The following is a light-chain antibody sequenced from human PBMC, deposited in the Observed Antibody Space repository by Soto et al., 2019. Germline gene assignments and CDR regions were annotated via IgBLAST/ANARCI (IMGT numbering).Light chain of an antibody. CDR1: SSDVGGYNY. V-gene: IGLV2-14*01. Sequence: QSVLTQPASVSGSPGQSITISCTGTSSDVGGYNYVSWYQQHPGKAPKLIIYEVSNRPSGVSNRFSGSKSGNTASLTISGLQAEDEADYYCSSYTSSSTIVFATGTKLTVL. CDR3: SSYTSSSTIV. J-gene: IGLJ1*01. CDR2: EVS.